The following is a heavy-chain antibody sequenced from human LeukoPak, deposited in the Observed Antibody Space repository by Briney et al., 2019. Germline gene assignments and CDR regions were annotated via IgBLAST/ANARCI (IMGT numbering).Heavy chain of an antibody. D-gene: IGHD3-10*01. J-gene: IGHJ5*02. CDR3: ARDVTHYYGSGRSFDP. CDR2: IWYDGSNK. V-gene: IGHV3-33*01. CDR1: GFTFSSYG. Sequence: GGSLRLSCAASGFTFSSYGMHWVGQAPGKGLEWVAVIWYDGSNKYYADSVKGRFTISRDNSKNTLYLQMNSLRAEDTAVYYCARDVTHYYGSGRSFDPWGQGTLVTVSS.